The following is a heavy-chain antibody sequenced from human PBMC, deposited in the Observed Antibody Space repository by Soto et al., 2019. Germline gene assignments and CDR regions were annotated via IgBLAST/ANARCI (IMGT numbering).Heavy chain of an antibody. Sequence: GGSLRLSCAASGFTFSSYAMHWVRQAPGKGLEYVSAISSNGGSTYYANSVKGRFTISRDNSKNTLYLQMGSLRAEDMAVYYCARDLGNCSGGSCPDSYYFDYWGQGTLVTVSS. V-gene: IGHV3-64*01. CDR2: ISSNGGST. J-gene: IGHJ4*02. D-gene: IGHD2-15*01. CDR1: GFTFSSYA. CDR3: ARDLGNCSGGSCPDSYYFDY.